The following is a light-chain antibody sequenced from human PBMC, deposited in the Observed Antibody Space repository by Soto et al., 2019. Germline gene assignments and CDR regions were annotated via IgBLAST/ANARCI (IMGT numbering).Light chain of an antibody. Sequence: DIQMTQSPSSLSASVGDRVTITCRASQSIGRFLNWYQQKPGKAPALLIYAASSLQSGVPSRFSGSASGTEFTLTISSLQPDDFATYYCQQYNSYSPATFGQGTKVDIK. V-gene: IGKV1-16*01. CDR1: QSIGRF. J-gene: IGKJ2*01. CDR3: QQYNSYSPAT. CDR2: AAS.